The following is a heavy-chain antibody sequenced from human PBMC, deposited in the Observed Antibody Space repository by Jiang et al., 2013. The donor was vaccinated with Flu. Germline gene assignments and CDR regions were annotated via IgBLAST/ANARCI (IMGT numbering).Heavy chain of an antibody. D-gene: IGHD3-10*01. CDR1: GFTFEDYV. J-gene: IGHJ4*02. V-gene: IGHV3-20*04. CDR3: ARAGAEGFGELLPFDS. CDR2: ISWDGAKT. Sequence: SCAASGFTFEDYVMNWVRQAPGKGLEWVSGISWDGAKTFYADSVKGRFTISRDDGKNSLFLQMNSLRAEDTAFYYCARAGAEGFGELLPFDSWGQGTLVTVSS.